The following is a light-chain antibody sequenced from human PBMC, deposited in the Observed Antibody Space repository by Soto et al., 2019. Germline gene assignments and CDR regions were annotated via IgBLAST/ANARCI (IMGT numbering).Light chain of an antibody. V-gene: IGLV2-14*01. J-gene: IGLJ1*01. Sequence: QSVLTQPASLSGSPGQSIAISCTGTSSDVGGYIYVSWYQHHPGKAPKLMIYEVSNRPSGVSNRFSGSKSGNTASLTISGLQAEDEADYYCSSYTSSSTYVFGTGTKVTVL. CDR3: SSYTSSSTYV. CDR1: SSDVGGYIY. CDR2: EVS.